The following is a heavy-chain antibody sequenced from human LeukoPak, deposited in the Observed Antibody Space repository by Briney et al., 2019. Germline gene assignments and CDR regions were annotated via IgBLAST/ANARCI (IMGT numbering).Heavy chain of an antibody. D-gene: IGHD3-22*01. V-gene: IGHV1-18*01. CDR2: ISAYNGNT. CDR1: RYTFTSYV. J-gene: IGHJ3*01. CDR3: ARDHYYDSSGYLRPREWV. Sequence: ASVKVSCKPSRYTFTSYVISWVRQAPRQGLEWMGWISAYNGNTNYAQKLQGRVTMTTDTYTSTDYRELRSLRSDNTGVYYCARDHYYDSSGYLRPREWVWGQGTMVTVSS.